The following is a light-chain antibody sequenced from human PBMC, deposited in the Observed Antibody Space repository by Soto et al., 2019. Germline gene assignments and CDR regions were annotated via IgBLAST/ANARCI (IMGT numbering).Light chain of an antibody. CDR1: SSDVGGYNY. CDR3: CSYTTTSTFV. J-gene: IGLJ2*01. Sequence: QSALTQPASVSGSPGQSITISCTGTSSDVGGYNYVSWYQQHPGKVPKLMIYEVFRRPSGISDRFSGSKSGNTASLTISGLQAEDEADYYCCSYTTTSTFVFGGGTKPPS. CDR2: EVF. V-gene: IGLV2-14*03.